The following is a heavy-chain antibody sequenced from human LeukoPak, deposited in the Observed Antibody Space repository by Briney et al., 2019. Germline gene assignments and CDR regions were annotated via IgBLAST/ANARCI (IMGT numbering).Heavy chain of an antibody. CDR1: GFTFSSYI. CDR2: IGGGGGDT. J-gene: IGHJ4*02. D-gene: IGHD3-16*01. Sequence: PGGSLRLSCAASGFTFSSYIMTWVRQAPGKGLEWVSSIGGGGGDTYYADSVKGRLTISRDNSKNTLSLQMNSLRADDTAVYYCAKGGRGTYDSWGQGTLVTVSS. CDR3: AKGGRGTYDS. V-gene: IGHV3-23*01.